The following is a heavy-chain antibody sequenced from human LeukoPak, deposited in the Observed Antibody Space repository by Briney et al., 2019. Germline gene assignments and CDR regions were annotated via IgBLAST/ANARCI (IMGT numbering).Heavy chain of an antibody. CDR2: IYYSGST. Sequence: SETLSLTCTVSGGSTSSYYWSWIRQPPGKGLEWIGYIYYSGSTNYNPSLKSRVTISVDTSKNQFSLKLSSVTAADTAVYYCAGTYCSGGSCYSYFDYWGQGTLVTVSS. J-gene: IGHJ4*02. D-gene: IGHD2-15*01. V-gene: IGHV4-59*08. CDR3: AGTYCSGGSCYSYFDY. CDR1: GGSTSSYY.